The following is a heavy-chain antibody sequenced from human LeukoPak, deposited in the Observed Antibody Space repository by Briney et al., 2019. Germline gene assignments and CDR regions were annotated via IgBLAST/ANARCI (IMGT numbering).Heavy chain of an antibody. CDR2: IYYSGST. CDR3: ARHSGSYLPDY. V-gene: IGHV4-39*01. J-gene: IGHJ4*02. Sequence: SETLSLTCTVSGGSISSSSYYWGWIRQPPGKGLEWIGSIYYSGSTYYNPPLKSRVTISVDTSKNQFSLKLSSVTAADTAVYYCARHSGSYLPDYWGQGTLVTVSS. D-gene: IGHD1-26*01. CDR1: GGSISSSSYY.